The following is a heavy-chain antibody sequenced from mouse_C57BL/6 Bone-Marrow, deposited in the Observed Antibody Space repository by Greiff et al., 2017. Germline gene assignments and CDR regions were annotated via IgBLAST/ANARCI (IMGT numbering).Heavy chain of an antibody. CDR1: GYTFTSYG. J-gene: IGHJ3*01. CDR3: ARWSIYYDYPFAY. Sequence: QVQLKESGAELARPGASVKLSCKASGYTFTSYGISWVKQRTGQGLEWIGEIYPRSGNTYYNEKFKGKATLTADKSSSTAYMELRSLTSEDSAVYFCARWSIYYDYPFAYWGQGTLVTVSA. D-gene: IGHD2-4*01. CDR2: IYPRSGNT. V-gene: IGHV1-81*01.